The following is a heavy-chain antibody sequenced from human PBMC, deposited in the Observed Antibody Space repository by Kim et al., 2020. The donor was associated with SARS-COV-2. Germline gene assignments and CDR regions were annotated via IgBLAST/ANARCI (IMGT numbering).Heavy chain of an antibody. Sequence: SQTLSLTCAISGDSVSSNRAAWNWVRQSPSRGLEWLGRTYYRAKWYNDYAVSVKSRITINPDTSKNQFFLQLNSVTPDDTAVYYFARGFGMDVWGQGTTVTVSS. CDR3: ARGFGMDV. V-gene: IGHV6-1*01. CDR2: TYYRAKWYN. J-gene: IGHJ6*02. CDR1: GDSVSSNRAA.